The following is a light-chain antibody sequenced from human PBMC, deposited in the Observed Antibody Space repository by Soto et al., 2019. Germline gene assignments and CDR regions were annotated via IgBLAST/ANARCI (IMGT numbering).Light chain of an antibody. Sequence: DIQMTQSPSILSASVGDRVTITCRASQSISSWLAWYQQKPGKAPKLLIFDAFSLESGVPSRFSGSRSGTEFTLTISSLQPDDYATYYCQQYNSYSPLTFGGGTKVDI. J-gene: IGKJ4*01. CDR2: DAF. V-gene: IGKV1-5*01. CDR3: QQYNSYSPLT. CDR1: QSISSW.